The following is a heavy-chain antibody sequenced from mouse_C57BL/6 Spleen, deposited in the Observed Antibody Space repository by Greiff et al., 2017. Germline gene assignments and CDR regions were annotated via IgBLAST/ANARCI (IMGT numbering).Heavy chain of an antibody. CDR3: ALIYYDYDVAY. CDR2: IDPEDGEN. CDR1: GFNIKDYY. V-gene: IGHV14-2*01. J-gene: IGHJ3*01. Sequence: EVQLQQSGAELVKPGASVKLSCTASGFNIKDYYMHWVKQRTEQGLEWIGRIDPEDGENKYAPKFQGKATITADTSSNTAYLQLSSLTSEDTAVYYCALIYYDYDVAYWGQGTLVTVSA. D-gene: IGHD2-4*01.